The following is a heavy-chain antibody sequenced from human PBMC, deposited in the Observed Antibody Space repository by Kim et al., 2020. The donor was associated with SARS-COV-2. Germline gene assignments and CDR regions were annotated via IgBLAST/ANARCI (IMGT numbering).Heavy chain of an antibody. J-gene: IGHJ6*02. V-gene: IGHV1-24*01. CDR1: GYTLTELS. D-gene: IGHD1-7*01. Sequence: ASVKVSCKVSGYTLTELSMHWVRQAPGKGLEWMGGFDPEDGETIYAQKFQGRVTMTEDTSTDTAYMELSSLRSEDTAVYYCATDPYNWNYRTYGMDVWGQGTTVTVSS. CDR3: ATDPYNWNYRTYGMDV. CDR2: FDPEDGET.